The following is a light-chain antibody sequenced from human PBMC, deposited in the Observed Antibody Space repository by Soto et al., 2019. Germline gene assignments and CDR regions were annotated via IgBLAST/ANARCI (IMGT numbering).Light chain of an antibody. CDR3: GTWDSSLSVV. Sequence: QSVLTQPPSVSAAPGQKVTISCSGSSSNIGNNYVSWYQQLPGTAPKLLIYDNNKRPSEIPARFSGSKSGTSATLGITGLQTGDEADDYCGTWDSSLSVVFGGGTKVTVL. J-gene: IGLJ2*01. CDR2: DNN. V-gene: IGLV1-51*01. CDR1: SSNIGNNY.